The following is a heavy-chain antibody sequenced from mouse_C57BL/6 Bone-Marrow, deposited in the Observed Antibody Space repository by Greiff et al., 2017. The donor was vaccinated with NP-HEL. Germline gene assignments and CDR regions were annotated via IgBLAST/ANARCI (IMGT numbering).Heavy chain of an antibody. CDR3: AREDYYGPYAMDY. V-gene: IGHV1-64*01. Sequence: QVQLQQPGAELVKPGASVKLSCKASGYTFTSYWMHWVKQRPGQGLEWIGEIYPRSGNTYYNEKFKGKATLTADKSSSTAYMELRSLTSEDSAVYFCAREDYYGPYAMDYWGQGTSVTVSS. D-gene: IGHD1-2*01. CDR2: IYPRSGNT. J-gene: IGHJ4*01. CDR1: GYTFTSYW.